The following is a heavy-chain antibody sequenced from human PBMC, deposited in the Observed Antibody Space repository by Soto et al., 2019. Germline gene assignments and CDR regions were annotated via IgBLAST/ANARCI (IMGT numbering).Heavy chain of an antibody. CDR1: GFTYSSYA. CDR2: ISGSGGST. V-gene: IGHV3-23*01. Sequence: GGSLRLSCAASGFTYSSYAMSWVRQAAGQGLEWVSAISGSGGSTYYADSVKGRFTISRDNSKNTLYLQMNSLRAEDTAVYYCAKRTADYYYYYYLAVWGKGTTVTVSS. CDR3: AKRTADYYYYYYLAV. J-gene: IGHJ6*03.